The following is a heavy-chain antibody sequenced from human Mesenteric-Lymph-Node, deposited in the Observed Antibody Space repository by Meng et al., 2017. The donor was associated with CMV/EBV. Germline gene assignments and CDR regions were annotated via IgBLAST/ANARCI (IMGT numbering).Heavy chain of an antibody. Sequence: GPLSLPCAVSGASITSHNWWSWVRQSPRKGLEWIGQIYHNGRTIYNPSLKNRVTMSVDESTNQFSLRLRSVDAADTAIYYCARERIDWGQGTLVTVSS. J-gene: IGHJ4*02. V-gene: IGHV4-4*02. CDR3: ARERID. CDR1: GASITSHNW. CDR2: IYHNGRT. D-gene: IGHD2/OR15-2a*01.